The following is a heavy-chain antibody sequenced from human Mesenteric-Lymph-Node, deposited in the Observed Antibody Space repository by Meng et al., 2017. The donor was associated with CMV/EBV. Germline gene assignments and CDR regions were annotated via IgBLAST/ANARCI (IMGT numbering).Heavy chain of an antibody. Sequence: GESLKISCAASGFTFDDYGMSWVRQAPGKGLEWVSGINWNGGSTGYADSVKGRFTISRDNAKNSLYLQMNSLRAEDTAVYYCARKSAFGVVTAYFMDVWGQGTTVTVSS. CDR3: ARKSAFGVVTAYFMDV. D-gene: IGHD3-3*01. CDR1: GFTFDDYG. CDR2: INWNGGST. V-gene: IGHV3-20*04. J-gene: IGHJ6*02.